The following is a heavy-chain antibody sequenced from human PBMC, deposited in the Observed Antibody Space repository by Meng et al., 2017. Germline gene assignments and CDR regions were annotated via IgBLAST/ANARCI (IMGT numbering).Heavy chain of an antibody. D-gene: IGHD1-1*01. J-gene: IGHJ4*02. CDR1: VYSFATTC. CDR3: ARDDRERLSPFDD. CDR2: KNDGNGTT. V-gene: IGHV1-3*01. Sequence: SVYSFATTCRPWEPRAPRQRLEWKGCKNDGNGTTKYSQKFQGIVNITSDTSANTAYMELRRLRSEDTAVYYCARDDRERLSPFDDWGQGTLVTVSS.